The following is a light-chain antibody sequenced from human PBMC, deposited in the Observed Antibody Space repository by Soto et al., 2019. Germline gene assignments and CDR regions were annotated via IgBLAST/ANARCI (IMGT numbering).Light chain of an antibody. CDR3: CSFAGSSPWV. V-gene: IGLV2-23*01. CDR1: SSDVGSYNL. J-gene: IGLJ3*02. CDR2: EGS. Sequence: QSVLTQPASVSGTPGQSITISCTRTSSDVGSYNLVSWYQQHPGKAPKLMIYEGSKRPSGVSNRFSGSKSGNTASLTISGLQAEDEADYYCCSFAGSSPWVFGGGTKVTVL.